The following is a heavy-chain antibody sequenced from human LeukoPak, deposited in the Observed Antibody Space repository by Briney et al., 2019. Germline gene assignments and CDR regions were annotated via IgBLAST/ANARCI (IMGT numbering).Heavy chain of an antibody. CDR2: INGAGSSI. J-gene: IGHJ4*02. Sequence: GGSLRLSCAASGFTFSSYWMHWVRQTPGKGLVWVSRINGAGSSISYADSVKGRVTISRDNAKNTLYLQMNNLRAEDTAVYYCATGGVYKNDYWGQGTLVTVFS. CDR1: GFTFSSYW. V-gene: IGHV3-74*01. CDR3: ATGGVYKNDY. D-gene: IGHD5/OR15-5a*01.